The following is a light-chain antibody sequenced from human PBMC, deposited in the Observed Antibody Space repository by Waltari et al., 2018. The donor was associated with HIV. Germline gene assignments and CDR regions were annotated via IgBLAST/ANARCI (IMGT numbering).Light chain of an antibody. V-gene: IGLV3-19*01. CDR2: GKN. J-gene: IGLJ2*01. CDR1: SLRSYY. Sequence: SSELTQDPAVSVALGQTVRVPCHGHSLRSYYARWYQQKPGQAPVLVIYGKNNRPSGIPDRFSGSSSGNTASLTITGAQAEDEADYYCNSRDSSGNHVVFGGGTKLTVL. CDR3: NSRDSSGNHVV.